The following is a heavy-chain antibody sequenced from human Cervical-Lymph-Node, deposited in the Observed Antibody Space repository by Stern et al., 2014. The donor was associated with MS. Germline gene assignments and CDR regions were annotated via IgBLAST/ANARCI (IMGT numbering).Heavy chain of an antibody. V-gene: IGHV4-59*01. CDR1: GGSISSYY. Sequence: QVQLQESGPGLVKPSETLSLTCTVSGGSISSYYWSWIRQPPGKGLEWIGYIYYSGSTNYNPSLKSRVTISVDTSKNQFSLKLSSVTAADTAVYYCARVPPNCSGGSCYSDLTFDYWGQGTLVTVSS. CDR3: ARVPPNCSGGSCYSDLTFDY. CDR2: IYYSGST. D-gene: IGHD2-15*01. J-gene: IGHJ4*02.